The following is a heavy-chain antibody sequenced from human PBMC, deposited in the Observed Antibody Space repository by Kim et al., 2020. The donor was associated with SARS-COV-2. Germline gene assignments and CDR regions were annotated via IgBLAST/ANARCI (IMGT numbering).Heavy chain of an antibody. CDR2: ISGSGGST. D-gene: IGHD1-26*01. Sequence: GGSLRLSCAASGFTFSSYAMSWVRQAPGKGLEWVSAISGSGGSTYYADSVKGRFTISRDNSKNTLYLQMNSLRAEDTAVYYCAKGRASGSYFFDFDYWGQGTLVTVSS. J-gene: IGHJ4*02. CDR1: GFTFSSYA. CDR3: AKGRASGSYFFDFDY. V-gene: IGHV3-23*01.